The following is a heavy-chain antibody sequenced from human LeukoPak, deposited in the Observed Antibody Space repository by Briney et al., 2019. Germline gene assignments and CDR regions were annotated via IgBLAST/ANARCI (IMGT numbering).Heavy chain of an antibody. CDR3: ARDQGSGSYYNFGFDY. CDR1: GFTFSSYA. CDR2: ISYDGSNK. D-gene: IGHD3-10*01. Sequence: GSLRLSCAASGFTFSSYAMHWVRQAPGKGLEWVAVISYDGSNKYYADSVEGRFTISRGNSKNTLYLQMNSLRAEDTAVYYCARDQGSGSYYNFGFDYWGQGTLVTVSS. J-gene: IGHJ4*02. V-gene: IGHV3-30-3*01.